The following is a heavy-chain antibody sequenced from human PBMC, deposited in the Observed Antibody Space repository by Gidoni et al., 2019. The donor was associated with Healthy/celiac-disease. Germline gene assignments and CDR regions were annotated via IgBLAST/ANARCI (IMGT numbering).Heavy chain of an antibody. CDR2: IWYDGSNK. CDR3: ARDRYGGNSPEYYFDY. V-gene: IGHV3-33*01. D-gene: IGHD2-21*02. CDR1: GFTFSSYG. J-gene: IGHJ4*02. Sequence: QVQLVESGGGVVQPGRSLRLSCAASGFTFSSYGMHWVRQAPGKGLEWVAVIWYDGSNKYYADSVKGRFTISRDNSRNTLYLQMNSLRAEDTAVYYCARDRYGGNSPEYYFDYWGQGTLVTVSS.